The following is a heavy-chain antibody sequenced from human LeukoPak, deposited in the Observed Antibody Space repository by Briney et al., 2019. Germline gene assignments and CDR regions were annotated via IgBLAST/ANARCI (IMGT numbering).Heavy chain of an antibody. Sequence: SETLSLTCAVYGGSFSGYYWSWIRQPPGKGLEWIGEINHSGSTNYNPSLKSRVTISVDTSKNQFSLKLSSVTAADTAVYYCSAATPFDPWGQGTLVTASS. CDR2: INHSGST. CDR3: SAATPFDP. CDR1: GGSFSGYY. V-gene: IGHV4-34*01. D-gene: IGHD2-2*02. J-gene: IGHJ5*02.